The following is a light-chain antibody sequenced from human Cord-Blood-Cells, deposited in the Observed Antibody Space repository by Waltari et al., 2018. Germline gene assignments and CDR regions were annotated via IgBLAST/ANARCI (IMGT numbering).Light chain of an antibody. CDR2: DVS. J-gene: IGLJ3*02. V-gene: IGLV2-14*01. Sequence: QSALTQPASVSGSPGQSITISCPGTSSDVGGYNYVSWYQPHPGKAPKLMSYDVSNLPSGVSNRFSGAKSVDTASRTLSGLQAEYEADDYCSSYTSSSTLVFGGGTKLTVL. CDR1: SSDVGGYNY. CDR3: SSYTSSSTLV.